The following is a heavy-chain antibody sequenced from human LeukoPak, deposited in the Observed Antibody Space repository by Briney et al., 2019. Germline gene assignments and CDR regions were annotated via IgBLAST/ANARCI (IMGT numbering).Heavy chain of an antibody. Sequence: SVKVSCKASGYTFTGYYMHWVRQAPGQGLEWMGWINPNSGGTNYAQKFQGRVTMTRDTSISTAYMELSRLRSDDTAVYYCAREVLDYGSGSYYNLWGQGTLVTVSS. CDR2: INPNSGGT. CDR1: GYTFTGYY. V-gene: IGHV1-2*02. CDR3: AREVLDYGSGSYYNL. J-gene: IGHJ5*02. D-gene: IGHD3-10*01.